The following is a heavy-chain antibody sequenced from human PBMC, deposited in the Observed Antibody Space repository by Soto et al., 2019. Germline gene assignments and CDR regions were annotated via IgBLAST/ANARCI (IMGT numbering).Heavy chain of an antibody. V-gene: IGHV6-1*01. Sequence: SQTLSLTCAISGDSVSSKSAAWKWIRQGAWRGLEWLGRTYYRSKWYNHYAVSVKSRITVNPDTSKNQFSLQLNSLTPDDTAVYYCARSGPGGYIDYWGQGTLVTVSS. CDR2: TYYRSKWYN. CDR1: GDSVSSKSAA. D-gene: IGHD3-16*02. J-gene: IGHJ4*02. CDR3: ARSGPGGYIDY.